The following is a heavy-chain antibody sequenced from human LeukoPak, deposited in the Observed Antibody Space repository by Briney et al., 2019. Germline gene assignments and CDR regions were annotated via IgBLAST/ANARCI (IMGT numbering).Heavy chain of an antibody. Sequence: PGGSLRLSCAASGFTFSSYAMSWVRQAPGKGLEWVSVINNSAGSTFYADSVKGRFTISRDNSKNTLYLQMNSLRAEDTAVYYCAKRASGSGTSLYYFDYWGQGTLVTVSS. J-gene: IGHJ4*02. V-gene: IGHV3-23*01. CDR3: AKRASGSGTSLYYFDY. CDR2: INNSAGST. D-gene: IGHD3-10*01. CDR1: GFTFSSYA.